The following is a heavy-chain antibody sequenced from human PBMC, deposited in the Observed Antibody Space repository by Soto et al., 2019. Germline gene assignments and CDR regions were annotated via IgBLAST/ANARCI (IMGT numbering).Heavy chain of an antibody. Sequence: SETLSLTCTVSGGSISSYYWSWIRQPPGKGLEWIGYIYYSGSTNYNPSLKSRVTISVDTSKNQFSLKLSSVTAADTAVYYCVRVYYDSSGWHFDYWGQGTLDTVSS. V-gene: IGHV4-59*01. CDR3: VRVYYDSSGWHFDY. CDR2: IYYSGST. D-gene: IGHD3-22*01. J-gene: IGHJ4*02. CDR1: GGSISSYY.